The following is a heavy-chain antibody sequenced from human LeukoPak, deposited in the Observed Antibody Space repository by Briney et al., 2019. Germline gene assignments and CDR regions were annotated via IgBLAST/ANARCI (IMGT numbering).Heavy chain of an antibody. J-gene: IGHJ4*02. CDR1: GFTFSSYA. CDR3: AKSEYSSSWLNDY. CDR2: VSGSGDST. D-gene: IGHD6-13*01. V-gene: IGHV3-23*01. Sequence: GGSLRLSCAASGFTFSSYAMSWVRQAPGKGLEWVSAVSGSGDSTYYADSVKGRFTISRDNSKNTLYLQMNSLRAEDTAVYYCAKSEYSSSWLNDYWGQGTLVTVSS.